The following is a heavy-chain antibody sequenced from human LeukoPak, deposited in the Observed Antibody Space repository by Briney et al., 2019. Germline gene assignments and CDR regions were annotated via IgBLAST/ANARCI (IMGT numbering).Heavy chain of an antibody. CDR2: INWDGGST. J-gene: IGHJ4*02. Sequence: PGGSLRLSCAASGFTFDEYGMTWDRQAPGKGLESVSGINWDGGSTGYADSVKGRFTISRDNAKNSLYLRMNSLRAEDTALYYCARGSRALAVAGTGDYWGQGTLATVSS. D-gene: IGHD6-19*01. CDR1: GFTFDEYG. CDR3: ARGSRALAVAGTGDY. V-gene: IGHV3-20*04.